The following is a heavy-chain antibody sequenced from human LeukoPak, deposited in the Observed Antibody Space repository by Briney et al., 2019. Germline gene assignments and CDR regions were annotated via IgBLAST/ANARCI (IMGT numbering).Heavy chain of an antibody. CDR2: IIPIFGTA. D-gene: IGHD6-6*01. J-gene: IGHJ4*02. CDR3: ARDQVAARVIDY. V-gene: IGHV1-69*05. Sequence: ASVKVSCKASGGTFSSCAISWVRQAPGQGLEWMGRIIPIFGTANYAQKFQGRVTITTDESTSTAYMELSSLRSEDTAVYYCARDQVAARVIDYWGQGTLVTVSS. CDR1: GGTFSSCA.